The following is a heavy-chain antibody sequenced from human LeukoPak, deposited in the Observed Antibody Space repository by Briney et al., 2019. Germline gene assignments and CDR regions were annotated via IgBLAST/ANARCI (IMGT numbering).Heavy chain of an antibody. V-gene: IGHV3-23*01. J-gene: IGHJ4*02. CDR1: GFTFSSYA. D-gene: IGHD2-15*01. CDR2: ISGSGGST. Sequence: GGSLRLSCAASGFTFSSYAMSWVRQAPGKGLEWVSVISGSGGSTNHADSVKGRFTISRDSSKNTLYLQMNSLRDEDTAVYYCAIGSYCSGGSCYPLFDYWGRGTLVTVSS. CDR3: AIGSYCSGGSCYPLFDY.